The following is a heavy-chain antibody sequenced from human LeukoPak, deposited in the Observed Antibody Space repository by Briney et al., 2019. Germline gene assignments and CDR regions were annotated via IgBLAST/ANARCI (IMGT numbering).Heavy chain of an antibody. CDR1: GFTFSSYW. Sequence: GGTLTLSCAASGFTFSSYWMSWVRQAPGKGLEWVANIRQDGSEKYYVDSVKGRFTISRDNAKNSLYLQMNSLRTEDTAVYYCAKDVESVPLRSISNYFDYWGQGTLVTVSS. D-gene: IGHD4-17*01. J-gene: IGHJ4*02. CDR3: AKDVESVPLRSISNYFDY. CDR2: IRQDGSEK. V-gene: IGHV3-7*03.